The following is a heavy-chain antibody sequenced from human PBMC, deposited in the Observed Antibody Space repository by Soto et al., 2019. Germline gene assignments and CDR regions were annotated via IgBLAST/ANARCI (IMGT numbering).Heavy chain of an antibody. D-gene: IGHD6-6*01. CDR3: AIGHDYSSSSSYFDY. Sequence: SETLSLTCAVYGGSFSGYYWSWIRQPPGKGLEWIGEINHSGSTNYNPSLESRVTISVDTSKNQFSLKLSSVTAAETAVYYCAIGHDYSSSSSYFDYWGQGTLVTISS. CDR1: GGSFSGYY. V-gene: IGHV4-34*01. CDR2: INHSGST. J-gene: IGHJ4*02.